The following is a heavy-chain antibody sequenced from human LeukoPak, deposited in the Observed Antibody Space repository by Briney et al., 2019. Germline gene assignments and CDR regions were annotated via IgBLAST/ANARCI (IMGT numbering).Heavy chain of an antibody. CDR2: ISYDGSNK. Sequence: PGGSLRLSCAASGFTFSSYGMHWVRQAPGKGLEWVAVISYDGSNKYYADSVKGRFTISRDNAKNSLYLQMNSLRAEDTAVYYCARDPMVSSVISGDDAFDIWGQGTMVTVSS. V-gene: IGHV3-30*03. CDR1: GFTFSSYG. CDR3: ARDPMVSSVISGDDAFDI. J-gene: IGHJ3*02. D-gene: IGHD3-10*01.